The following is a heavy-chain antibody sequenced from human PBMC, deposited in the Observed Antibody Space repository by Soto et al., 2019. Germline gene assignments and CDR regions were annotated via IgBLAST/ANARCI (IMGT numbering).Heavy chain of an antibody. Sequence: SXKISYQASGYTXNRYYRDLVRQAPEQGLEWMGIINPSGCSTSYAQKFQGIFTMTSDTSTSTVYMELSRLRSEDTAVYYCARDQTSVTMIVVVMEGTAFDIWGQGTMVTVSS. D-gene: IGHD3-22*01. CDR2: INPSGCST. CDR1: GYTXNRYY. J-gene: IGHJ3*02. CDR3: ARDQTSVTMIVVVMEGTAFDI. V-gene: IGHV1-46*02.